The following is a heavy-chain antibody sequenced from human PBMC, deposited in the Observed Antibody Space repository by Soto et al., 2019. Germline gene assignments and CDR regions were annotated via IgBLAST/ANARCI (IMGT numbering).Heavy chain of an antibody. V-gene: IGHV3-23*01. D-gene: IGHD1-26*01. CDR3: AKNQGVELVPLATVDWFDP. Sequence: GGALRLSCAASGFIFENFGMSWVRQAPGKGLEWISSISGSGFKKYYADSVKGRFTISRDNSKSTVYLELNNLSAEDTAVYHCAKNQGVELVPLATVDWFDPWGQGSVVTVSS. J-gene: IGHJ5*02. CDR2: ISGSGFKK. CDR1: GFIFENFG.